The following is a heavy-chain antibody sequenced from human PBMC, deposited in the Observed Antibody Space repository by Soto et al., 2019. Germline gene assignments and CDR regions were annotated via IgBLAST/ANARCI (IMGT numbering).Heavy chain of an antibody. J-gene: IGHJ6*02. Sequence: GESLKISCKGSGYSFTSYWISWVRQMPGKGLEWMGIIYPGDSDTRYSPSFQGQVTISADKSISTAYLQWSSLKASDTAMYYCARRNSSSWYHYYGMDVWGQGTTVTVSS. V-gene: IGHV5-51*01. CDR2: IYPGDSDT. D-gene: IGHD6-13*01. CDR1: GYSFTSYW. CDR3: ARRNSSSWYHYYGMDV.